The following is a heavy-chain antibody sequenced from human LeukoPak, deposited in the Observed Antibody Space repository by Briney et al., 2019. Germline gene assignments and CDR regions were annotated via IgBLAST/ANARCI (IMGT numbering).Heavy chain of an antibody. D-gene: IGHD3-16*02. J-gene: IGHJ4*02. CDR1: GFTFSYYW. V-gene: IGHV3-7*04. Sequence: GGSLRLSCATSGFTFSYYWMSWVRQAPGKGLEWVANIKQDGSGEYYVDSMKGRFTISRDNAKNSLYLQMNSLRAADTAVYYCARGGSLGQLSLSGDFDYWGQGTLVTVSS. CDR2: IKQDGSGE. CDR3: ARGGSLGQLSLSGDFDY.